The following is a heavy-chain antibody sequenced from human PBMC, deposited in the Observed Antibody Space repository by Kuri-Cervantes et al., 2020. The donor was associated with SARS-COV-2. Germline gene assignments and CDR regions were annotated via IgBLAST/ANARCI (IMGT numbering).Heavy chain of an antibody. D-gene: IGHD3-16*01. CDR1: GFTFDDYA. CDR2: ISWNRGTI. J-gene: IGHJ6*02. CDR3: ARDYVWGYYYGMDV. V-gene: IGHV3-9*01. Sequence: SLKISCAASGFTFDDYAMHWVRQAPGKGLEWVSGISWNRGTIVCADSVKGRFTISRDNAKNSLYLQMNSLRAEDTAVYYCARDYVWGYYYGMDVWGQGIT.